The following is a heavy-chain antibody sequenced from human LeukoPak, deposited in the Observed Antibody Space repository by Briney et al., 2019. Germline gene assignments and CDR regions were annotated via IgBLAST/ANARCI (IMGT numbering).Heavy chain of an antibody. D-gene: IGHD1-26*01. CDR2: IYTSGST. J-gene: IGHJ3*02. V-gene: IGHV4-61*02. Sequence: SETLSLTCTVSGGSISSGSYYWSWIRQPAGKGLEWIGRIYTSGSTNYNPSLKSRVTISVDKSKNQFSLKLSSVTAADTAVYYCARDLGRGSSNDAFDIWGQGTMVTVSS. CDR1: GGSISSGSYY. CDR3: ARDLGRGSSNDAFDI.